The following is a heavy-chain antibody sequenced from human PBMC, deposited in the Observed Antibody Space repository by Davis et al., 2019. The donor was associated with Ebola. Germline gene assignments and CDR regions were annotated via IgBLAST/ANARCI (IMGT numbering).Heavy chain of an antibody. J-gene: IGHJ4*02. CDR1: GFTFSSYA. D-gene: IGHD3-3*01. V-gene: IGHV3-23*01. CDR2: ISGSGGST. Sequence: GESLKISCAASGFTFSSYAMSWVRQAPGKGLEWVSAISGSGGSTYYADSVKGRFTISRDNSKNTVYLQMNSLRAEDTAVYYCAGGDFWSGQFDYWGQGTLVTVSS. CDR3: AGGDFWSGQFDY.